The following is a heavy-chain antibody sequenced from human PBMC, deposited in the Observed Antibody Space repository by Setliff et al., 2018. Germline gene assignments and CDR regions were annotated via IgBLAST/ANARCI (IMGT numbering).Heavy chain of an antibody. J-gene: IGHJ4*02. D-gene: IGHD1-1*01. CDR3: ARDMGQPYYFES. Sequence: PSETLSLTCTVSGGSISDYYWSWVWQPAGKGLEWIGRIYPSGSTNYNPSLKSRVTISLDRSKNQFSLELSSVTAADTAVYYCARDMGQPYYFESWGLGTLVTVSS. CDR1: GGSISDYY. V-gene: IGHV4-4*07. CDR2: IYPSGST.